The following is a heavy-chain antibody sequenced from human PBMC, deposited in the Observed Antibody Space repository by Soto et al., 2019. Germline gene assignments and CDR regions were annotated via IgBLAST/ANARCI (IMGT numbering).Heavy chain of an antibody. CDR2: INTLSSAI. D-gene: IGHD6-19*01. V-gene: IGHV3-11*01. Sequence: QVHLMESGGGLVKPGGSLRLSCAGSGFTFSDYYMTWIRQAPGKGLEWVSYINTLSSAIYYADSVKGRFTISRDTAKNSLYLQMNSLRAEDTAVYYCARRLQWQLRPLDSWGRGTLVTVSS. J-gene: IGHJ4*02. CDR3: ARRLQWQLRPLDS. CDR1: GFTFSDYY.